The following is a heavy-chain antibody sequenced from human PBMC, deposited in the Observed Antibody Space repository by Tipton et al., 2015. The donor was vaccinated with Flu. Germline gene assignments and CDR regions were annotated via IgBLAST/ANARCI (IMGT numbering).Heavy chain of an antibody. D-gene: IGHD1-1*01. CDR1: GYTFGGYF. CDR3: ARVGAWNDLEF. CDR2: INPHSGGT. V-gene: IGHV1-2*06. J-gene: IGHJ4*02. Sequence: QVQLVQSGAEVKKPGASVNVSCKTSGYTFGGYFLHWVRQAPGQGLEWMGRINPHSGGTNYAQKFQGRITITRDTSTATMDMELSSLRSDDTAVYYCARVGAWNDLEFWGQGTLVNVSS.